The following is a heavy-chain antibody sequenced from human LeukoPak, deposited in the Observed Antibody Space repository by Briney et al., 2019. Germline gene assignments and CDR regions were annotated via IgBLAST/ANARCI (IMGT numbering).Heavy chain of an antibody. CDR1: DESISSGGFY. D-gene: IGHD2-2*01. CDR2: IYYSGST. Sequence: SETLSLTCSVSDESISSGGFYWTWIRQPPGKGLEWIGYIYYSGSTNYNPSLKSRVTISVDTSKNQFSLKLSSVTAADTAVYYCARDCSSTSCYQAFDIWGQGTMVTVSS. J-gene: IGHJ3*02. V-gene: IGHV4-61*08. CDR3: ARDCSSTSCYQAFDI.